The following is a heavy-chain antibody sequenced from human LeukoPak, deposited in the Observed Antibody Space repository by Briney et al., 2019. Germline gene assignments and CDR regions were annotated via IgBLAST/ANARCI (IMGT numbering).Heavy chain of an antibody. D-gene: IGHD2-2*01. J-gene: IGHJ4*02. Sequence: GASVKVSCKASGYTFISFGISWVRQAPGQGLEWMGWISGYNGNTNYAQKLQGRVTMTTDTSTSTAYMELRSLRSDDTAVYYCAREDTRRGSRGYFDYWGQGTLVTVSS. V-gene: IGHV1-18*01. CDR1: GYTFISFG. CDR3: AREDTRRGSRGYFDY. CDR2: ISGYNGNT.